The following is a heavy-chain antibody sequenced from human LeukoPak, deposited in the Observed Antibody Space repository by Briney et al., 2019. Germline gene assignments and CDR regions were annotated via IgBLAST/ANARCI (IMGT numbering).Heavy chain of an antibody. V-gene: IGHV3-53*01. CDR1: GFTVSSNF. CDR3: ARGGSYLSAFDI. CDR2: IYSGGST. D-gene: IGHD1-26*01. J-gene: IGHJ3*02. Sequence: GGSLRLSCAASGFTVSSNFMSWVRQAPGKGLEWVSVIYSGGSTFYADSVKGRFTISRDNSKNTLYLQMNSLRAEDTAGYYCARGGSYLSAFDIWGQGTMVTVSS.